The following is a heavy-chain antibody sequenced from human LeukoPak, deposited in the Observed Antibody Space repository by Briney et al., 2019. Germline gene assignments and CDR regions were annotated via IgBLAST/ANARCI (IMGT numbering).Heavy chain of an antibody. J-gene: IGHJ6*02. V-gene: IGHV4-34*01. CDR1: GGSFSGYY. CDR2: INHSGST. Sequence: SETLSLTCAVYGGSFSGYYWSWIRQPPGKGLEWIGEINHSGSTNYNPSLKSRVTISVDTSKNQFSLKLSSVTAADTAVYYCARGKQQLALTVYYYGMDVWGQGTTVTVSS. CDR3: ARGKQQLALTVYYYGMDV. D-gene: IGHD6-13*01.